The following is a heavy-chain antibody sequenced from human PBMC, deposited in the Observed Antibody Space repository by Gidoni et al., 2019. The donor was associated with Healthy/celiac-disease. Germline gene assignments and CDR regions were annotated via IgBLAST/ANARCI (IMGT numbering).Heavy chain of an antibody. CDR2: ISSSSSYI. CDR3: ARNQGLSEEGEGNGGDY. Sequence: EVQLVESGGGLVKPGGSLRLSCQASGFTFSSYRMNWVRQAPGKGLEWVSSISSSSSYIYYADSVKGRFTISRDNAKNSLYLKMNSLRAEDTAVYYCARNQGLSEEGEGNGGDYWGQGTLVTVSS. V-gene: IGHV3-21*01. CDR1: GFTFSSYR. J-gene: IGHJ4*02. D-gene: IGHD3-16*01.